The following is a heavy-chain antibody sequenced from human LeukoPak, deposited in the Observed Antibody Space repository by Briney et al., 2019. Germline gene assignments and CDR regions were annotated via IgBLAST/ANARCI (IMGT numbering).Heavy chain of an antibody. J-gene: IGHJ4*02. CDR3: AREVWGLAAVGTIDY. Sequence: SETLSLTCTVSGGSISSSSYYWGWIRQPPGKGLEWIGTISDSGSTYYNSSLKSRVTISVDTSKNQFSLKATSVTAADTAVYYCAREVWGLAAVGTIDYWGQGTLVTVSS. CDR2: ISDSGST. V-gene: IGHV4-39*07. CDR1: GGSISSSSYY. D-gene: IGHD6-25*01.